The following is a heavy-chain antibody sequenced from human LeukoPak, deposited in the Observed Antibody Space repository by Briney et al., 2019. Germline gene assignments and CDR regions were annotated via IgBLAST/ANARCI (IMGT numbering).Heavy chain of an antibody. CDR1: GFTFSSYG. J-gene: IGHJ5*02. CDR3: AKLWPSSSGWGT. Sequence: GGSLRLSCAASGFTFSSYGMHWVRQAPGKGLEWVAVISYDGSNKYYADSVKGRFTISRDNSKNTLYLQMNSLRAEDTAVYYCAKLWPSSSGWGTWGQGTLVTVSS. D-gene: IGHD6-19*01. CDR2: ISYDGSNK. V-gene: IGHV3-30*18.